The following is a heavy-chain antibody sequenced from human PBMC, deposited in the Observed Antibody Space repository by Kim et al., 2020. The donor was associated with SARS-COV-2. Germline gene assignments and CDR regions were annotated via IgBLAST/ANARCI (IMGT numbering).Heavy chain of an antibody. Sequence: SETLSLTCAVSGGSISSSNWWSWVRQPPGKGLEWIGEIYHSGSTNYNPSLKSRVTISVDKSKNQFSLKLSSVTAADTAVYYCAGGADYDILTGYYGGFDYWGQGTLVTVSS. V-gene: IGHV4-4*02. J-gene: IGHJ4*02. D-gene: IGHD3-9*01. CDR2: IYHSGST. CDR3: AGGADYDILTGYYGGFDY. CDR1: GGSISSSNW.